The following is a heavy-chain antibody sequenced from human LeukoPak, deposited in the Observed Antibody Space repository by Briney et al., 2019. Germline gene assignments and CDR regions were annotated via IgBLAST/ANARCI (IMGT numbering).Heavy chain of an antibody. V-gene: IGHV4-39*07. J-gene: IGHJ4*02. D-gene: IGHD6-19*01. Sequence: SETLSLTCTVSGGSISSDNYYWGWIRQPPGKGLEFIGSIYYSGSTYYNPSLKSRVTISVDTSKNQFSLKLSSVTAADTAVYYCARRPPGIALADDFWGQGTLVTVSS. CDR2: IYYSGST. CDR1: GGSISSDNYY. CDR3: ARRPPGIALADDF.